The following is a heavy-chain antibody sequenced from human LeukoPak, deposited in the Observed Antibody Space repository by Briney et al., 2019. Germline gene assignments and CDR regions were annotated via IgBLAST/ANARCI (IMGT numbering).Heavy chain of an antibody. CDR1: GGTFSSYA. CDR2: IIPIFGTA. V-gene: IGHV1-69*01. CDR3: AAYCSGGSCHGVFDY. D-gene: IGHD2-15*01. J-gene: IGHJ4*02. Sequence: SVKVSCKASGGTFSSYAISWVRQAPGQGLEWMGGIIPIFGTANYAQKFQGRVTITADESTSTAYMELSSPRSEDTAVYYCAAYCSGGSCHGVFDYWGQGTLVTVSS.